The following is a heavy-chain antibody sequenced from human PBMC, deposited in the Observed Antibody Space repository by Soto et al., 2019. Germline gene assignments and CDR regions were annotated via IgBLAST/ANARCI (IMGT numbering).Heavy chain of an antibody. CDR2: AYHNGLT. CDR1: GDTVTSNVW. J-gene: IGHJ6*02. CDR3: ARGGFLEWLLIDYYYYGMDV. D-gene: IGHD3-3*01. Sequence: SETLSLTCAVSGDTVTSNVWWSWVRQPPGKGLEWIGEAYHNGLTDYNPSLKSRVTMSVDTSKNEFSLKLTSLTAADTAIYYCARGGFLEWLLIDYYYYGMDVWGQGTTVTVSS. V-gene: IGHV4-4*02.